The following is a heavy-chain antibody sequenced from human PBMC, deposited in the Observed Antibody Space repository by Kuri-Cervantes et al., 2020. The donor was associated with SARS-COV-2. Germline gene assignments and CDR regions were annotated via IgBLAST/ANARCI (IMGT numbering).Heavy chain of an antibody. D-gene: IGHD1-26*01. Sequence: SETLSLTCAAYGGSFSGYYWSWIRQPPGKGLEWIGYFFYSGSTRYSPFLKRRITISVDTSKNQFSLKLSSVTAADTAVYYCARLEFSGFYYFDYWGQGTLVTVSS. CDR2: FFYSGST. V-gene: IGHV4-59*08. CDR1: GGSFSGYY. CDR3: ARLEFSGFYYFDY. J-gene: IGHJ4*02.